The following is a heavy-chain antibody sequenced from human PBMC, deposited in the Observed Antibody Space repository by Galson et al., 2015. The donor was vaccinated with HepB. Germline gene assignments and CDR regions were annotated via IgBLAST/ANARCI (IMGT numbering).Heavy chain of an antibody. D-gene: IGHD3-16*02. Sequence: SLRLSCAASGFTFGDYAMSWFRQAPGKGLEWVGFIRSKAYGGTTEYAASVKGRFTISRDDSKSIAYLQMNSLKTEDTAVYYCTRDRYDYVWGSYRHDYWGQGTLVTVSS. CDR3: TRDRYDYVWGSYRHDY. CDR1: GFTFGDYA. CDR2: IRSKAYGGTT. J-gene: IGHJ4*02. V-gene: IGHV3-49*03.